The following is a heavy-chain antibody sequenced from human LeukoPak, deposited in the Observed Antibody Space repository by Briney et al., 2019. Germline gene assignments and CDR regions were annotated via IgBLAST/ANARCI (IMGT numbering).Heavy chain of an antibody. CDR3: VRDQYCSGGSCPCGMDV. CDR1: GFSLIDHY. D-gene: IGHD2-15*01. Sequence: GGSLRLSCAASGFSLIDHYMDWFRQAPGRGLAWVGRTRNKANSYTTEYAASVKGRFTISRDDSKNSLYLQMNSLKTEDTAVYYCVRDQYCSGGSCPCGMDVWGQGTTVTVSS. V-gene: IGHV3-72*01. J-gene: IGHJ6*02. CDR2: TRNKANSYTT.